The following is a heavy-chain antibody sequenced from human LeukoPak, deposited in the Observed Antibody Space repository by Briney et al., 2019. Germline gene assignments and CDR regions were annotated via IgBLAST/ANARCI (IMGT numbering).Heavy chain of an antibody. Sequence: PSETLSLTCAVSGGSISSGGYSWSWIRQPPGKGLEWIGYIYYSGSTYYNPSLKSRVTISVDTSKNQFSLKLSSVTAADTAVYYCARGVLMWSGSGRYYFDYWGQGTLVTVSS. CDR2: IYYSGST. J-gene: IGHJ4*02. CDR1: GGSISSGGYS. D-gene: IGHD6-19*01. V-gene: IGHV4-30-4*07. CDR3: ARGVLMWSGSGRYYFDY.